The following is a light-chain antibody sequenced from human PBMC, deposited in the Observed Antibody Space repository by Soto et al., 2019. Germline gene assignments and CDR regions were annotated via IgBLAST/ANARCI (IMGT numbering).Light chain of an antibody. CDR3: QQYNRFST. CDR2: EAS. Sequence: DIQMTQSPPTLSASVGDRVTITCRASQSISRTLASYQQKPGKAPNLLIFEASTLESGGPSRFSGSGSGTEFPLTVSSLQPDDFATYYCQQYNRFSTFGQGTKVDIK. J-gene: IGKJ1*01. CDR1: QSISRT. V-gene: IGKV1-5*01.